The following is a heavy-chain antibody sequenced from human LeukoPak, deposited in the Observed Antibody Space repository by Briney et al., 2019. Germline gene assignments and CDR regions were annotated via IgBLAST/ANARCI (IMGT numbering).Heavy chain of an antibody. Sequence: GGSLRLTCAASGFTFSSYSMNWVRQAPGKGLEWVSYISSSSTYIYYADSVKGRFTVSRDNAQNSLHLQMNSLRAEDTAVYYCASNVTTTPITTGGAFNIWGQGTMVTVSS. J-gene: IGHJ3*02. D-gene: IGHD4-17*01. CDR3: ASNVTTTPITTGGAFNI. V-gene: IGHV3-21*01. CDR1: GFTFSSYS. CDR2: ISSSSTYI.